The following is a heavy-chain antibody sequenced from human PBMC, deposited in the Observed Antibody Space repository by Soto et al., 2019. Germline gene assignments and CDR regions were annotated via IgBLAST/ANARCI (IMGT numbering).Heavy chain of an antibody. Sequence: HPGGSLRLSCAASGFTFSSYSMNWVRQAPGKGLEWVSYISSSSSTIYYADSVKGRFTISRDNAKNSLYLQMNSLRAEDTAVYYCARADYSNHYYYYYMDVWGKGTTVTVSS. CDR2: ISSSSSTI. CDR3: ARADYSNHYYYYYMDV. D-gene: IGHD4-4*01. V-gene: IGHV3-48*01. J-gene: IGHJ6*03. CDR1: GFTFSSYS.